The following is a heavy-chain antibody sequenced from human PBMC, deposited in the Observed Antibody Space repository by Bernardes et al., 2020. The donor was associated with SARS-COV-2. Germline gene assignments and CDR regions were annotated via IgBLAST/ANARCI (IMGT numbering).Heavy chain of an antibody. CDR1: GGSISSYY. J-gene: IGHJ6*02. D-gene: IGHD2-15*01. V-gene: IGHV4-59*01. Sequence: SETLSLTCTVSGGSISSYYWSWIRQPPGKGLEWIGYIYYSGSTNYNPSLKSRVTISVDTSKNQFSLKLSSVTAADTAVYYCARDRWWGVDYYGMDVWGQGTTVTVSS. CDR2: IYYSGST. CDR3: ARDRWWGVDYYGMDV.